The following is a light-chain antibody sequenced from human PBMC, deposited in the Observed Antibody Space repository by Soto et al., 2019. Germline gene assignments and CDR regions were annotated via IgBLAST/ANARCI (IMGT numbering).Light chain of an antibody. J-gene: IGKJ1*01. CDR2: GAA. CDR3: QQRSSWPRT. CDR1: ESISNN. Sequence: EIVMTQSPATLSVSPGERATLSCRAGESISNNLAWYQQKPGQAPRLLIYGAATRAAGVPARFSGRGSGTEFTLTISSLQSEDFALYYCQQRSSWPRTFGQGTKVDIK. V-gene: IGKV3-15*01.